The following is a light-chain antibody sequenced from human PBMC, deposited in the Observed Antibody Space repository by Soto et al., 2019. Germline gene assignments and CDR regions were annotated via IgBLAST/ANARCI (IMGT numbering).Light chain of an antibody. CDR2: SNN. V-gene: IGLV1-44*01. CDR3: AAWDDSLNGYVV. CDR1: SSNIGSNT. J-gene: IGLJ2*01. Sequence: QSVLTQPPSASGTPGQRVTISCSGSSSNIGSNTVNWYQQLPGTAPKLLIYSNNQRPSGVPDRFSGSKSGTSASLAISGLQSEDEADYYCAAWDDSLNGYVVFGGGTTLTV.